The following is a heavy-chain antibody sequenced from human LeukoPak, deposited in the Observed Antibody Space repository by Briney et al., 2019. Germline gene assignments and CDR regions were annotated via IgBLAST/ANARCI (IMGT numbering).Heavy chain of an antibody. V-gene: IGHV4-34*01. CDR1: GFSFSDNY. J-gene: IGHJ5*02. CDR2: IYHSGST. Sequence: LRLSCAASGFSFSDNYMSWIRQAPGKGLEWIGEIYHSGSTNYNPSLKSRVTISVDKSKNQFSLKLSSVTAADTAVYYCARSVAVTTTGSDWFDPWGQGTLVTVSS. CDR3: ARSVAVTTTGSDWFDP. D-gene: IGHD4-17*01.